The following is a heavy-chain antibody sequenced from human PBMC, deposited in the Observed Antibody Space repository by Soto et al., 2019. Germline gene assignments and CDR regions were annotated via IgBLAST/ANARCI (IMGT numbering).Heavy chain of an antibody. D-gene: IGHD1-1*01. J-gene: IGHJ4*02. CDR1: GFTFTSSA. Sequence: ASVKVSCKASGFTFTSSAVQWVRQARGQRLEWIGWIVVGSGNTNYAQKFQERVTITRDMSTSTAYMELSSLRSEDTAVYYCAADHTTGTPFDYWGQGTLVTVSS. CDR2: IVVGSGNT. V-gene: IGHV1-58*01. CDR3: AADHTTGTPFDY.